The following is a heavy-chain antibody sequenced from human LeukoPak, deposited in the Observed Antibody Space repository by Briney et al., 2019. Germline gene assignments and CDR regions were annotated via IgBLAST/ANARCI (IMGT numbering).Heavy chain of an antibody. J-gene: IGHJ4*02. D-gene: IGHD3-22*01. CDR2: ISYDGSSK. CDR3: AKGFYYDSSDY. CDR1: GFTFSTYA. V-gene: IGHV3-30-3*01. Sequence: GGSLRLSCAASGFTFSTYALHWVRQAPGKGLEWVALISYDGSSKYYADSVKGRFTISRDNSKSTLYLQMNSLRAEDTAVYYCAKGFYYDSSDYWGQGTLVTVSS.